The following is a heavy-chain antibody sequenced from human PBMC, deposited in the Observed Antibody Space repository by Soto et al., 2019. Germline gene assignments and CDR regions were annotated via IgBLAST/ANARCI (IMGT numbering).Heavy chain of an antibody. CDR3: ARDGESYGLLGY. D-gene: IGHD1-26*01. J-gene: IGHJ4*02. CDR1: GGSISSYY. CDR2: IYYSGST. V-gene: IGHV4-59*12. Sequence: SETLSLTCTVSGGSISSYYWSWIRQPPGKGLEWIGYIYYSGSTKYNPSLKSRVTISVDTSKNQFSLKLSSVTAADTAVYYCARDGESYGLLGYWGQGTLVTVS.